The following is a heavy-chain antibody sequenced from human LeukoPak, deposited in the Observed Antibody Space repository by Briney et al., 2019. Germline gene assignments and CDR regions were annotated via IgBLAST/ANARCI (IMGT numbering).Heavy chain of an antibody. CDR2: IWYDGSNK. CDR3: ARGHSRGELSLPTY. D-gene: IGHD3-16*02. J-gene: IGHJ4*02. V-gene: IGHV3-33*01. Sequence: HPGRSLRLSCAASGFSFSSFGMHWVRQAPGKGLEWVAVIWYDGSNKYYADSVKGRFTISRDISKNTLYLQMNSLRAEDTALYYCARGHSRGELSLPTYWGQGTLVTVSS. CDR1: GFSFSSFG.